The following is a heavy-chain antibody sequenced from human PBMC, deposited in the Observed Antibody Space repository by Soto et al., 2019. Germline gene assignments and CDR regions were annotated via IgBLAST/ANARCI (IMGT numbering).Heavy chain of an antibody. J-gene: IGHJ6*02. CDR3: ATQGLPNYYYSGMDV. CDR1: GGTFSSYA. CDR2: IIPIFGTA. Sequence: QVQLVQSGAEVKKPGSSVKVSCKASGGTFSSYAISWVRQAPGQGLEWMGGIIPIFGTANYAQKFQGRVTXTXXXSXGTAYLELSSLRSEDTDVYYCATQGLPNYYYSGMDVWGQGTTVPVSS. V-gene: IGHV1-69*05. D-gene: IGHD5-18*01.